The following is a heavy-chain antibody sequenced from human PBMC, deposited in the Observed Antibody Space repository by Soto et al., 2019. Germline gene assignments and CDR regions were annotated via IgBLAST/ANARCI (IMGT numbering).Heavy chain of an antibody. V-gene: IGHV4-31*03. J-gene: IGHJ6*02. CDR2: IYYSGST. D-gene: IGHD2-2*01. Sequence: QVQLQESGPGLVKPSQTLSLTCTVSGGSISSGGYYWSWIRQHPGKGLEWIGYIYYSGSTYYNPSLRGRVTLAGDTSKSTCSLKLRSVTAADTAVYYCARGGGGRGYCSSTSCYSDSFYYGMDVWGQGTTVTVSS. CDR3: ARGGGGRGYCSSTSCYSDSFYYGMDV. CDR1: GGSISSGGYY.